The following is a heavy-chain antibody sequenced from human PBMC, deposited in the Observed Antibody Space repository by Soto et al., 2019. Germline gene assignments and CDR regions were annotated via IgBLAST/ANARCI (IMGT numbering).Heavy chain of an antibody. Sequence: QLQLQESGPGLVKPSETLSLTCTVSGGSISSSSYYWGWIRQPPGKGLEWIGSIYYSGSTYYNPSLKSRVTISVDTSKNQFSLKLSSVTAADTAVYYCARAEYSSSSYYFDYWGQGTLVTVSS. V-gene: IGHV4-39*01. CDR1: GGSISSSSYY. D-gene: IGHD6-6*01. J-gene: IGHJ4*02. CDR3: ARAEYSSSSYYFDY. CDR2: IYYSGST.